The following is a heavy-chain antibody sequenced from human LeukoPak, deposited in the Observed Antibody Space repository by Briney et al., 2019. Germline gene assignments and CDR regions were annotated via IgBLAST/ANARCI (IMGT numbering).Heavy chain of an antibody. J-gene: IGHJ4*02. CDR3: ARGDSRGYSYGYGYFDY. D-gene: IGHD5-18*01. Sequence: PSETPSLTCTVSGGSISSGGYYWSWIRQHPGKGLEWIGYIYYSGSTYYNPSLKSRVTISVDTSKNQFSLKLSSVTAADTAVYYCARGDSRGYSYGYGYFDYWGQGTLVTVSS. CDR1: GGSISSGGYY. V-gene: IGHV4-31*03. CDR2: IYYSGST.